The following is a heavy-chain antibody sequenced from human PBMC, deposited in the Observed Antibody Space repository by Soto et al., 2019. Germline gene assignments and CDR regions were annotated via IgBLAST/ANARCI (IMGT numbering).Heavy chain of an antibody. Sequence: ASVKVSCKASGYTFTSYAMHWVRQAPGQRLEWMGWINAIYGNTKYSQKFQGRVTITTDTSASTAYMELSSLRSEDTAVYYCARSPSAVGHYYYYGMDVWGQGTTVTVSS. CDR2: INAIYGNT. CDR1: GYTFTSYA. D-gene: IGHD1-26*01. V-gene: IGHV1-3*01. CDR3: ARSPSAVGHYYYYGMDV. J-gene: IGHJ6*02.